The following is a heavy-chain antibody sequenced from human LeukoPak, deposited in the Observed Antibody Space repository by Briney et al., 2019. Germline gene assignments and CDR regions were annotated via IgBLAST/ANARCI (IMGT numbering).Heavy chain of an antibody. CDR1: GYTLTELS. V-gene: IGHV1-24*01. J-gene: IGHJ4*02. CDR3: ATGIFYYDSSGAY. Sequence: ASVKVSYKVSGYTLTELSMHWVRQAPGKGLEWMGGFDPEDGETIYAQKFQGRVTMTEDTSTDTAYMELSSLRSEDTAVYYCATGIFYYDSSGAYWGQGTLVTVSS. D-gene: IGHD3-22*01. CDR2: FDPEDGET.